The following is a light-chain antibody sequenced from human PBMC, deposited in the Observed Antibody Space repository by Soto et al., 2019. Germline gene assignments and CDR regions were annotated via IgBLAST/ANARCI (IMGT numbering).Light chain of an antibody. V-gene: IGKV1-39*01. J-gene: IGKJ2*01. CDR1: QSISRY. CDR2: AAS. Sequence: IWMTQSPSLLSASTGDRVTISCRTSQSISRYLHWYQHRPGKAPNLLIYAASSLQSGVSSRFSGSGSGTDFTLTISDLQPEDFATYYCLQSDSSPYTFGQGTKLEI. CDR3: LQSDSSPYT.